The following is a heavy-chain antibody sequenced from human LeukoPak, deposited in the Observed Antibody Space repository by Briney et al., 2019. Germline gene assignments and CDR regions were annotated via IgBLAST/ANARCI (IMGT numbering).Heavy chain of an antibody. CDR1: GGSISSYY. V-gene: IGHV4-59*01. Sequence: SETLSLTCTVSGGSISSYYWSWIRQPPGKGLEWIGYIYYSGSTNYNPSLKSRVTISVDTSKNQLSLKLRSVTAADTAVYYCARVETYYDSSGYSPGDAFDIWGQGTMVTVSS. J-gene: IGHJ3*02. CDR3: ARVETYYDSSGYSPGDAFDI. D-gene: IGHD3-22*01. CDR2: IYYSGST.